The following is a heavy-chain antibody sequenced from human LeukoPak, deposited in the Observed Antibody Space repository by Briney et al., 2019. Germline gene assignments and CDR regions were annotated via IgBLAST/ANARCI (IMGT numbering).Heavy chain of an antibody. CDR1: GFTFSSYA. V-gene: IGHV3-23*01. D-gene: IGHD3-10*01. J-gene: IGHJ4*02. CDR2: ISASGAGT. Sequence: GESLRLSCSVSGFTFSSYAVSWVRQAPGKGLEWVSSISASGAGTYYADSVKGRFTISRDNYKNTLYLQMNSLRAEDTAVYYCAREGVRGSGSYYNVKDYWGQGSLVTVSS. CDR3: AREGVRGSGSYYNVKDY.